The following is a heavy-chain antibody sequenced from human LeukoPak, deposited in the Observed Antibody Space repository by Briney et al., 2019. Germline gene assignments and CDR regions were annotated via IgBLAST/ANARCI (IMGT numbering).Heavy chain of an antibody. CDR3: ASLSLRRPYRTFDY. V-gene: IGHV4-4*02. Sequence: PSGTLSLTCAASGGSISSNNWWGWVRQHPGKGLEWIGYIYYSGSTYYNPSLKSRVTISVDTSKNQFSLKLSSVTAADTAVYYCASLSLRRPYRTFDYWGQGTLVTVSS. D-gene: IGHD5-18*01. CDR2: IYYSGST. CDR1: GGSISSNNW. J-gene: IGHJ4*02.